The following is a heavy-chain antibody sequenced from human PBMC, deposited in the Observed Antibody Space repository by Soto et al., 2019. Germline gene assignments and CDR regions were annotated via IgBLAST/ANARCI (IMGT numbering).Heavy chain of an antibody. CDR3: ARDFGRYCSGGSCYLDAFDI. CDR2: INHSGST. J-gene: IGHJ3*02. D-gene: IGHD2-15*01. CDR1: GGSFSGYY. V-gene: IGHV4-34*01. Sequence: SETLSLTCAFYGGSFSGYYWSWIRQPPGKGLEWIGEINHSGSTNYNPSLKSRVTISVDTSKNQFSLKLSSVTAADTAVYYCARDFGRYCSGGSCYLDAFDIWGQGTMVT.